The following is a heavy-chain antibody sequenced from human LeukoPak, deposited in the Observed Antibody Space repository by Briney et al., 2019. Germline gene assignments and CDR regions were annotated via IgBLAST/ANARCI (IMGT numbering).Heavy chain of an antibody. D-gene: IGHD4-17*01. CDR1: GFIFSTYN. J-gene: IGHJ3*02. CDR2: ISRSSTYI. CDR3: PRDAYGDYPEPPLSDNAFDI. V-gene: IGHV3-21*01. Sequence: GGSLRLSCAASGFIFSTYNMNWVRQAPGKGLEWVSSISRSSTYIYYADSVKGRFTISRDNAKNSLYLQMNGLRAEDTAIYYCPRDAYGDYPEPPLSDNAFDIWGQGTMVTVSS.